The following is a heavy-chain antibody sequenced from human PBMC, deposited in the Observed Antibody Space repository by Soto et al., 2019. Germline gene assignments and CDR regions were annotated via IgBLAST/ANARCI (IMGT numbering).Heavy chain of an antibody. V-gene: IGHV1-46*01. CDR2: INPSGGST. D-gene: IGHD1-26*01. CDR1: GYTITSYY. CDR3: ARSLGIVGATAAGVD. Sequence: ASVKVSCKASGYTITSYYMHWVRQAPGQGLEWMGIINPSGGSTRYAQKFQGRVTMTTDTSTSTAYMELRSLIFDDTAVYYCARSLGIVGATAAGVDWG. J-gene: IGHJ1*01.